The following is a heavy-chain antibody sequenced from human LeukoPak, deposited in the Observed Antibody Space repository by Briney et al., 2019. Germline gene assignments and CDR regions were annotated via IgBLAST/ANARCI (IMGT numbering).Heavy chain of an antibody. CDR3: ARGGYSYGYGYYYYYYMDV. V-gene: IGHV4-34*01. CDR1: GGSFSGYY. J-gene: IGHJ6*03. D-gene: IGHD5-18*01. CDR2: INHSGST. Sequence: SETLSLTCAVYGGSFSGYYWSWIRQPPGKGLEWIGEINHSGSTNYNPSLKSRVTISADTSKNQFSLKLSSVTAADTAVYYCARGGYSYGYGYYYYYYMDVWGKGTTVTVSS.